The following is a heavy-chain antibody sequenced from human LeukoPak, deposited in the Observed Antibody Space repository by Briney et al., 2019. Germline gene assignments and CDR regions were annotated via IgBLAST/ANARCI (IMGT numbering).Heavy chain of an antibody. D-gene: IGHD3-10*01. CDR3: ARLVVRGTTGDGGDY. Sequence: ASVKVSCKASGYTFTSYDVHWVRQATGQGLEWMGWMNPNSGNTGYAQKFQGRVTMTRDTSISTAHMELNSLRSEDTAVYYCARLVVRGTTGDGGDYWGQGTLVTVPS. J-gene: IGHJ4*02. CDR2: MNPNSGNT. V-gene: IGHV1-8*01. CDR1: GYTFTSYD.